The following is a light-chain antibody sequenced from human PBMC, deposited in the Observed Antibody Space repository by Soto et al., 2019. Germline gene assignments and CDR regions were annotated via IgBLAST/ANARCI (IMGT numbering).Light chain of an antibody. J-gene: IGKJ2*01. CDR3: QQSYITPYT. CDR2: DAS. CDR1: QSISVH. Sequence: DIQMTQSPSSLSASVGDTVTITCRASQSISVHLNWYQQKGGKVPKLLIYDASNLYSGVPSRFRGTGSETAFALTISSLQPEDFATYYCQQSYITPYTCGQGTRLEIK. V-gene: IGKV1-39*01.